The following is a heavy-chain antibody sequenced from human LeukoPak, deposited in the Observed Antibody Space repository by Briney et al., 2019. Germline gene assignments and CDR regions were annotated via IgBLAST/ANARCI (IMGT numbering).Heavy chain of an antibody. CDR3: ARVRLPGIAAAGTWWFDP. CDR1: GYTFTGYY. V-gene: IGHV1-2*02. Sequence: ASVKVSCKASGYTFTGYYMHWVRQAPGQGLEWMGWINPNSGGTNYAQKLQGRVTITTDTSTSTAYMELRSLRSDDTAVYYCARVRLPGIAAAGTWWFDPWGQGTLVTVSS. D-gene: IGHD6-13*01. CDR2: INPNSGGT. J-gene: IGHJ5*02.